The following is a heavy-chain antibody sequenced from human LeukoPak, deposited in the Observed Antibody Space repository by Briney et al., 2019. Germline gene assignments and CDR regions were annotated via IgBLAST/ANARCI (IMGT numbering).Heavy chain of an antibody. J-gene: IGHJ4*02. CDR1: GGSISSYY. CDR2: IYYSGST. D-gene: IGHD5-18*01. V-gene: IGHV4-59*08. Sequence: SETLSFTCTVSGGSISSYYWSWIRQPPGKGLEWIGYIYYSGSTNYNPSLKSRVTISVDTSKNQFSLKLSSVTAADTAVYYCARQFGIQLWYVFDYWGQGTLVTVSS. CDR3: ARQFGIQLWYVFDY.